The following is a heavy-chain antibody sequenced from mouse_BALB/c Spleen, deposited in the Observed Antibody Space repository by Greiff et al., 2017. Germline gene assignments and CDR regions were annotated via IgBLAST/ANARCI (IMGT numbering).Heavy chain of an antibody. V-gene: IGHV5-6*01. CDR1: GFTFSSYG. J-gene: IGHJ4*01. CDR2: ISSGGSYT. Sequence: EVHLVESGGDLVKPGGSLKLSCAASGFTFSSYGMSWVRQTPDKRLEWVATISSGGSYTYYPDSVKGRFTISRDNAKNTLYLQMSSLKSEDTAMYYCARHPLFYGSSYYAMDYWGQGTSVTVSS. CDR3: ARHPLFYGSSYYAMDY. D-gene: IGHD1-1*01.